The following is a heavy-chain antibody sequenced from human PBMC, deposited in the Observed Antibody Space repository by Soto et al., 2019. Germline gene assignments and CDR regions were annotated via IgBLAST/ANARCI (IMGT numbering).Heavy chain of an antibody. D-gene: IGHD2-15*01. CDR2: ISGSGGST. V-gene: IGHV3-23*01. Sequence: GGSLRLSCAASGFTFSSYAMSWVRQAPGKGLEWVSAISGSGGSTYYADSVKGRFTISRDNSKNTLYLQMNSLRAEDTAVYYCAKSSPILRGYAGLAATPGFFWKGDYWGQGTLVTVSS. CDR1: GFTFSSYA. CDR3: AKSSPILRGYAGLAATPGFFWKGDY. J-gene: IGHJ4*02.